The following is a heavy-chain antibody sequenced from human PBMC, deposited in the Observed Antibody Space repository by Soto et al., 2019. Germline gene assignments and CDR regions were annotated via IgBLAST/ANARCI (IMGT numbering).Heavy chain of an antibody. CDR3: ARTANWLDP. CDR1: GGSISSSSYH. CDR2: SHYSGSA. J-gene: IGHJ5*02. V-gene: IGHV4-39*01. Sequence: QLQLQESGPGLVKASETLSLTCTVSGGSISSSSYHWGWIRQPPGKGLEGIGNSHYSGSAYYNPSLKSRVTISVDTSKNQVSLKLSSVTAADTAVYYCARTANWLDPWGQGTLVTVSS.